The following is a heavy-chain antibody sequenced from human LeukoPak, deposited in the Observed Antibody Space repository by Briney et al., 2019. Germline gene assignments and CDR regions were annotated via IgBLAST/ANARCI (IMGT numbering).Heavy chain of an antibody. D-gene: IGHD3-22*01. CDR2: ISSSSSTI. V-gene: IGHV3-48*04. Sequence: PGRSLRLSCAASGFTFSSYSTNWVRQAQGKGLEWASYISSSSSTIYYANSVKGRFPISRDNAKNSLYLQMNSLRAEGTAVYYCARGPLGGYDSSGSYRFDYWGQGTLVSVS. CDR3: ARGPLGGYDSSGSYRFDY. CDR1: GFTFSSYS. J-gene: IGHJ4*02.